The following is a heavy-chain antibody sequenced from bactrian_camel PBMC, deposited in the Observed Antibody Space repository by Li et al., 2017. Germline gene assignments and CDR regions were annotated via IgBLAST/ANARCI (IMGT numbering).Heavy chain of an antibody. CDR3: TVELGCHGTYCSPGCSGYNI. CDR1: GYTISRYC. D-gene: IGHD2*01. CDR2: ISTGAGLR. V-gene: IGHV3S40*01. Sequence: DVQLVESGGGSVQAGGSLRLSCAASGYTISRYCMGWVRQAPGKEREGVASISTGAGLRWYGDSVKGRFTISQDNAKNTVYLQMDSLTPEDTAMYYCTVELGCHGTYCSPGCSGYNIWGQGTQVTVS. J-gene: IGHJ4*01.